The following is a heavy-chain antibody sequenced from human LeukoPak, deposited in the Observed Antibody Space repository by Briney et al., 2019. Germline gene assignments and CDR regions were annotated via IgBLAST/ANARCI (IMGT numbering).Heavy chain of an antibody. J-gene: IGHJ4*02. CDR3: AKVYHDSGCLIDY. Sequence: GGSLRLSCAASGFTFSNYAKTWVRQAPGKGLEWVSTIRNNGATTDYADSVKGRFTISRDDSKNTLYLQMNSLRAEDTAVYYCAKVYHDSGCLIDYWGQGTLVTVSS. V-gene: IGHV3-23*01. CDR1: GFTFSNYA. D-gene: IGHD6-19*01. CDR2: IRNNGATT.